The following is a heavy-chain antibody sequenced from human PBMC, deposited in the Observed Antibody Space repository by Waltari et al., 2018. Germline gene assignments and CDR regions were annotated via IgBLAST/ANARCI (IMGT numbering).Heavy chain of an antibody. CDR2: IKQDGSEK. CDR1: GFTFSSYW. Sequence: EVQLVESGGGLVQPGGSMRLSCAASGFTFSSYWMSWVRQAPGKGLEWVANIKQDGSEKYYVDSVKGRFTISRDNAKNSLYLQMNSLRAEDTAVYYCARDRSGWYPDYYYGMDVWGQGTTVTVSS. V-gene: IGHV3-7*01. J-gene: IGHJ6*02. D-gene: IGHD6-19*01. CDR3: ARDRSGWYPDYYYGMDV.